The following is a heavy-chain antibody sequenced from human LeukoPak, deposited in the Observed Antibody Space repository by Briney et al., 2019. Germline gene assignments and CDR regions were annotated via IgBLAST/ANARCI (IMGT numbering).Heavy chain of an antibody. CDR2: IKQDGSEK. CDR1: GFTFSSYW. J-gene: IGHJ3*02. CDR3: ARDFYFGSGDAFDI. Sequence: GGSLRLSCAASGFTFSSYWMSWVRQAPGKGLEWVANIKQDGSEKYYVDSVKGRFTISRDNAKNSLYLQMNSLRAEDTAVYFCARDFYFGSGDAFDIWGQGTMVTVSS. V-gene: IGHV3-7*01. D-gene: IGHD3-10*01.